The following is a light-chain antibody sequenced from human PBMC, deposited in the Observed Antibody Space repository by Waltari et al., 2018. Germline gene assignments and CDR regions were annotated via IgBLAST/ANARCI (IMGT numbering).Light chain of an antibody. CDR3: APWDDSLSGPGV. V-gene: IGLV1-47*01. CDR2: RNN. J-gene: IGLJ3*02. Sequence: QSVLTQPPSASGTPGQRVTISCSGSSSNIGSTFVYCYQQLPGTAPKLLIYRNNQRPSGVPDRFSGSKSGTSASLAISGLRSEDEADYYCAPWDDSLSGPGVFGGGTKLTVL. CDR1: SSNIGSTF.